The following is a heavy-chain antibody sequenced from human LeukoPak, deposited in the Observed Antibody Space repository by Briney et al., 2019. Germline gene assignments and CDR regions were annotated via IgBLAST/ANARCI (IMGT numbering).Heavy chain of an antibody. J-gene: IGHJ4*02. Sequence: GGSLRLSCAASGFTFSSYAMHWVRQAPGKGLEWVAVISYDGSNKYYADSVKGRFTISRDNSKTTLYLQMNSLRAEDTAVYYCARAPTRYCSGGSCYLPFDYWGQGTLVTVSS. CDR3: ARAPTRYCSGGSCYLPFDY. CDR1: GFTFSSYA. D-gene: IGHD2-15*01. CDR2: ISYDGSNK. V-gene: IGHV3-30-3*01.